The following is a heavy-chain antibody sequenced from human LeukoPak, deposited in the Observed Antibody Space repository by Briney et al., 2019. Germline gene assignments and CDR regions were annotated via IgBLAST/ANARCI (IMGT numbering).Heavy chain of an antibody. Sequence: SQTLSLTCAISGDSVSSNSVAWNWIGQSPSRGLEWLGRTYYRSKWYNDYAVSVKSRITINSDTSKNQFSLHLNSVTPDDTAVYYCARVRSPDAFDIWGQGTVVTVSS. CDR1: GDSVSSNSVA. J-gene: IGHJ3*02. V-gene: IGHV6-1*01. CDR2: TYYRSKWYN. CDR3: ARVRSPDAFDI.